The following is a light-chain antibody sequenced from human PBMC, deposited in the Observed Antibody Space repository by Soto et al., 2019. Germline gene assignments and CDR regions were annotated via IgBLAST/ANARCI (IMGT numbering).Light chain of an antibody. J-gene: IGKJ1*01. CDR1: QSISSY. V-gene: IGKV1-39*01. CDR3: QQSHSTPLT. Sequence: DIHMTQSPSSLSASVGDRVTITCRASQSISSYLNWYQQKPGKAPKLLIYAASSLQSGVPSRFSGSGSGTDFTLTISSLQPEDFATYYCQQSHSTPLTFGQGTKVDIK. CDR2: AAS.